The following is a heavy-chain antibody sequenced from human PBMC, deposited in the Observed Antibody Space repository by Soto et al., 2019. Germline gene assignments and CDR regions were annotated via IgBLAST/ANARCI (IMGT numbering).Heavy chain of an antibody. V-gene: IGHV4-34*01. CDR1: GGSFSGYY. CDR3: ARSYSSSWFCFDY. J-gene: IGHJ4*02. CDR2: INHSGST. D-gene: IGHD6-13*01. Sequence: QVQLQQWGAGLLKPSETLSLTCAVYGGSFSGYYWSWIRQPPGKGLEWIGEINHSGSTNYNPSLKSRVTISVDTSKNQVSLKLSSVTAADTAVYYCARSYSSSWFCFDYWGQGTLVTVSS.